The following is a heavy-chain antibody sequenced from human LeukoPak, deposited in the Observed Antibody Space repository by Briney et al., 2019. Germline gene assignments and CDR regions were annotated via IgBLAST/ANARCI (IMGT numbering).Heavy chain of an antibody. CDR2: NMNT. V-gene: IGHV4-61*08. J-gene: IGHJ4*02. CDR1: GASVSSGDHR. Sequence: PSETLSLTCIVSGASVSSGDHRWSWIRQAPGKGLEWIGHNMNTYYNPSLKSRVTISIDTSKNQSSLMLSTVTAADTAIYYCATYYVNGAGRGHWGPGTLVTVSS. CDR3: ATYYVNGAGRGH. D-gene: IGHD2-8*01.